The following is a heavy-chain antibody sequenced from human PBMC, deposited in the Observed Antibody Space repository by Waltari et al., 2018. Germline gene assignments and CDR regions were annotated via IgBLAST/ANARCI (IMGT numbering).Heavy chain of an antibody. D-gene: IGHD3-9*01. Sequence: QVQLQESGPGLVKPSETLSLTCTVSGGSISSHYWSWIRQPPGKGLEWIGYIYYSGSTNYNPSLKSRVTISVDTSKNQFSLKLSSVTAADTAVYYCAREGGYYDILTGPRAPNWFDPWGQGTLVTVSS. CDR3: AREGGYYDILTGPRAPNWFDP. CDR1: GGSISSHY. CDR2: IYYSGST. V-gene: IGHV4-59*11. J-gene: IGHJ5*02.